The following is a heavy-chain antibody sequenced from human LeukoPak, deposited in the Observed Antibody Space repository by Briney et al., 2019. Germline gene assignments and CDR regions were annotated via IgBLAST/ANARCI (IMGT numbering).Heavy chain of an antibody. V-gene: IGHV1-2*06. Sequence: ASVKVSCKTSGYTFTGYYMHWVRQAPGQGLEWMGRINPNSGGTNYAQKFQGRVTMTRDTSISTAYMELSRLRSDDTAAYYCARDCGYSPGDYWGQGTLVTVSS. CDR1: GYTFTGYY. D-gene: IGHD5-18*01. J-gene: IGHJ4*02. CDR3: ARDCGYSPGDY. CDR2: INPNSGGT.